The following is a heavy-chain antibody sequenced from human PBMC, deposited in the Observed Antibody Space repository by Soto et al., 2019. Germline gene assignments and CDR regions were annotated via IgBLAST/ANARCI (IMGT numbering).Heavy chain of an antibody. Sequence: QVQLVESGGGVVQPGRSLRLSCTASGFTFSSYGMHGVRQAPGTGLEWVAVISFDGRNIYYADSVKGRFTISRDNTKNTVYLQMNSLRVEDTAVYYCAKALLEGTMIVVGFHYWGQGTLVTVSS. CDR1: GFTFSSYG. J-gene: IGHJ4*02. V-gene: IGHV3-30*18. CDR3: AKALLEGTMIVVGFHY. D-gene: IGHD3-22*01. CDR2: ISFDGRNI.